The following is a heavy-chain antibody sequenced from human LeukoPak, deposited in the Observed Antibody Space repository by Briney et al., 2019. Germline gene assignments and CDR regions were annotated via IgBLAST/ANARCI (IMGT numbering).Heavy chain of an antibody. Sequence: SETLSLTCAVYGGSFSGYYWSWIRQPPGKGLEWIGGINHSGSTNYNPSLKSRVTISVDTSKNQFSLKLSSVTAADTAVYYCARGMKRMVRGVIPFDYWGQGTLVTVSS. CDR3: ARGMKRMVRGVIPFDY. CDR1: GGSFSGYY. J-gene: IGHJ4*02. CDR2: INHSGST. D-gene: IGHD3-10*01. V-gene: IGHV4-34*01.